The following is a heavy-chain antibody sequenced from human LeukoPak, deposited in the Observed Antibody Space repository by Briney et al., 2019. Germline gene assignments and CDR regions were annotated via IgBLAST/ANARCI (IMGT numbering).Heavy chain of an antibody. CDR3: ARAFGSGSLDY. CDR2: IYYNGNT. CDR1: GDSISSSSDY. J-gene: IGHJ4*02. D-gene: IGHD3-10*01. V-gene: IGHV4-39*01. Sequence: PSETLSLTCTVSGDSISSSSDYWAWIRQAPGKGLEWIGIIYYNGNTYYNPSLKSRVTIPVDTSKNQFSLKLTSVTAADTAVYYCARAFGSGSLDYWGQGTLVTVSS.